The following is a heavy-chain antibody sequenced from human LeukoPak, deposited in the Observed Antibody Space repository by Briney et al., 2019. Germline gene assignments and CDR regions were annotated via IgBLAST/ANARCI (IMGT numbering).Heavy chain of an antibody. D-gene: IGHD5-12*01. V-gene: IGHV1-18*01. Sequence: ASVKVSCKASGYTFTSYGISWVRQAPGQGLEWMGWISVYNGNTNYAQKLQGRVTMTTDTSTSTAYMELRSLRSDDTAVYYCAREGRYSGYADFDYWGQGTLVTVSS. J-gene: IGHJ4*02. CDR3: AREGRYSGYADFDY. CDR2: ISVYNGNT. CDR1: GYTFTSYG.